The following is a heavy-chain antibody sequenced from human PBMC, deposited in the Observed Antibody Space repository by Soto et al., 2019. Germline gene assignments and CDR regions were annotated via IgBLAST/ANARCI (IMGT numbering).Heavy chain of an antibody. J-gene: IGHJ5*02. V-gene: IGHV3-30-3*01. Sequence: PGGSLRLSCAASGFIFSSYTMHWVRQAPGKGLEWVGVITYDGSNKYYADSVKGRLTISRDNSRNMLFLQMNSLRAEDTAVYYCASHAGYSSGSYRWGQGTLVTVSS. D-gene: IGHD6-19*01. CDR3: ASHAGYSSGSYR. CDR1: GFIFSSYT. CDR2: ITYDGSNK.